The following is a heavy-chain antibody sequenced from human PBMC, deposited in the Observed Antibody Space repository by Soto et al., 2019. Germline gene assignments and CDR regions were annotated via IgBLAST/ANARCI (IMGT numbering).Heavy chain of an antibody. CDR2: IYYSGST. J-gene: IGHJ5*02. D-gene: IGHD3-10*01. V-gene: IGHV4-39*01. CDR1: GGSISSSSYY. CDR3: ARVGPGKLWFGNH. Sequence: PSETLSLTCTVPGGSISSSSYYWGWIRQPPGKGLEWIGSIYYSGSTYYNPSLKSRVTISVDTSKNQFSLKLSSVTAADTAVYYCARVGPGKLWFGNHWGQGTLVTVSS.